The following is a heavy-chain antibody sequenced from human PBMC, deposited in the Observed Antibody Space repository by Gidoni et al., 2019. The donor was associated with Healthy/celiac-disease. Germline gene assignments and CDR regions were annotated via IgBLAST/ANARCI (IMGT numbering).Heavy chain of an antibody. Sequence: QVQLVQSGAEVKKPGASVKVSCKASGYTFTGYYMHWVRQAPGQGLEWMGWINPNSGGTNYAQKFQGRVTMTRDTSISTAYMELSRLRSDDTAVYYCARDPNLPIVVVPPSSFDPWGQGTLVTVSS. J-gene: IGHJ5*02. V-gene: IGHV1-2*02. CDR2: INPNSGGT. CDR1: GYTFTGYY. D-gene: IGHD2-2*01. CDR3: ARDPNLPIVVVPPSSFDP.